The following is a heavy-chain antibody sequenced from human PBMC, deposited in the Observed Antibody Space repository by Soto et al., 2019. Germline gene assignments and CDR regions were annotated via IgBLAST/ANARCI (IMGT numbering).Heavy chain of an antibody. CDR1: GFSINSSGYY. Sequence: SETLSLTCTFSGFSINSSGYYWGWIRQPPGKGLELIGNIYYSGSTYYNPSLKSRVTISVDTSKNQFSLKLSSVTAADTAVYYCARSHPGHITIFGVVIFNWFDPWGQGTLVTVS. D-gene: IGHD3-3*01. J-gene: IGHJ5*02. V-gene: IGHV4-39*01. CDR3: ARSHPGHITIFGVVIFNWFDP. CDR2: IYYSGST.